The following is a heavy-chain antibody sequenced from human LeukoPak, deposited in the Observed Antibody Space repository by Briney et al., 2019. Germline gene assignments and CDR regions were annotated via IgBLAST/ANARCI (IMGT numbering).Heavy chain of an antibody. CDR1: GYTFTSYA. CDR3: ARAPYYYGPANWFDP. D-gene: IGHD3-10*01. J-gene: IGHJ5*02. V-gene: IGHV1-3*01. CDR2: INAGNGNT. Sequence: ASVKVSCKASGYTFTSYAMHWVRQAPGQRLEWMGWINAGNGNTKYSQKFQGRVTITRDTSASTAYMELSSLRSEDTAVYYCARAPYYYGPANWFDPWGQGTLVTVSS.